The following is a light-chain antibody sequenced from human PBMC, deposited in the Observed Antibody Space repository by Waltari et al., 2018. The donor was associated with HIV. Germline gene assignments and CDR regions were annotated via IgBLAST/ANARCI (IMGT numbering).Light chain of an antibody. Sequence: AIRMTQSPSSFSASTGDRVTITCRASQGISSYLAWYQQKPGKAPTLLIYAASTLQSGVPSRFSGSGSGTDFTLTISSLQSEDFATYYCQQYYSYHWTFGQGTKVEIK. CDR2: AAS. CDR1: QGISSY. CDR3: QQYYSYHWT. J-gene: IGKJ1*01. V-gene: IGKV1-8*01.